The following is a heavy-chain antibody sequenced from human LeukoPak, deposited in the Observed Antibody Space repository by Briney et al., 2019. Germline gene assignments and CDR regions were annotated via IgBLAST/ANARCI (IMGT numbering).Heavy chain of an antibody. CDR1: GFTYSSYA. V-gene: IGHV3-23*01. CDR2: ISGSGGSA. Sequence: GGSLRLSCAASGFTYSSYAMSWVRQAPGKGLECVSAISGSGGSAYYADSVKGRFAISRDNSKNTLYLQMNSLRAEDTAVYYCAKSLWQQLIQRTTLDNWGQGTLVTVSS. D-gene: IGHD6-13*01. J-gene: IGHJ4*02. CDR3: AKSLWQQLIQRTTLDN.